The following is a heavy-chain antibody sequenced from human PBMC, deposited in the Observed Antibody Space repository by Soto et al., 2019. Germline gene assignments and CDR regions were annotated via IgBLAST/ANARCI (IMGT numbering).Heavy chain of an antibody. CDR2: IYNTGNT. V-gene: IGHV4-39*01. J-gene: IGHJ5*02. CDR1: GDSISSSNYY. CDR3: ARHDCRGASCRRGTFDP. Sequence: SETLSLTCTVSGDSISSSNYYWGWIRQPPGKDLEWIGTIYNTGNTYYNPSLKSRVTASVDTSKNQFSLKLSSVTAADTAVYYCARHDCRGASCRRGTFDPWGQGILVTVSS. D-gene: IGHD2-15*01.